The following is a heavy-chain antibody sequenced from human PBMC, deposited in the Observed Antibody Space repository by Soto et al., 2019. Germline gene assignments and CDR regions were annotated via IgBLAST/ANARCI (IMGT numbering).Heavy chain of an antibody. J-gene: IGHJ1*01. V-gene: IGHV1-69*01. CDR2: IIPAFGPA. CDR3: ARSGPYCNGGSCYVQY. Sequence: QVQLVQSGAEVKKPGSSVKVSCKVSGGTFSSFDISWLRQAPGQRLEWMGGIIPAFGPANYAPKFQGTVSITADDSATTVDMELSSLRSDDTGVYYCARSGPYCNGGSCYVQYWGQGTLVTVSS. CDR1: GGTFSSFD. D-gene: IGHD2-15*01.